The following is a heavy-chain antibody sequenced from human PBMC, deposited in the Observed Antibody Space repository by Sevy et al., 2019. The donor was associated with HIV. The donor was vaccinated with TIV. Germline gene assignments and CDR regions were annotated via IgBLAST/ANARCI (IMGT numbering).Heavy chain of an antibody. CDR3: ARQGGVVDRAFDF. CDR2: IFYSGSA. V-gene: IGHV4-39*01. CDR1: GDSISSSAYY. J-gene: IGHJ4*02. Sequence: SETLSLTCTVSGDSISSSAYYWGWLRQPPGKGLEWIANIFYSGSAYYNPSLSGRVTISVDTSKNQFSLRLNSVTAADTAVYYCARQGGVVDRAFDFWGQGSLVTVSS. D-gene: IGHD3-10*01.